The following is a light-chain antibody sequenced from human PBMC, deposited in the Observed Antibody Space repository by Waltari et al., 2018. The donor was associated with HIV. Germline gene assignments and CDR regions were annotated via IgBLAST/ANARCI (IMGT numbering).Light chain of an antibody. J-gene: IGKJ2*01. CDR3: LQHYDYPRS. CDR2: SAS. Sequence: SSLSASVGDRVTITCRASQGIRNDLGWYQQKPGTPPRLLIYSASTLQSGVSSRFSGSGSGTEFTLTISSLQPEDSATYYCLQHYDYPRSFGQGTKLGI. V-gene: IGKV1-17*01. CDR1: QGIRND.